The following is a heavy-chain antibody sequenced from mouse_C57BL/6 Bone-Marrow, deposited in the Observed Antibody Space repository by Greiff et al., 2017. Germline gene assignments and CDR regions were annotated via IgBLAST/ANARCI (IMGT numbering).Heavy chain of an antibody. CDR3: AISPPAYYGSSYDWYCDV. Sequence: QVQLQQPGAELVKPGASVKVSCKASGYTFTSYWMHWVKQRPGQGLEWIGRIHPSDSDTTYNQKFKVKATLTVDKSSSTAYVQISSLTSEDAAVYYSAISPPAYYGSSYDWYCDVWGTGTTVTVSS. D-gene: IGHD1-1*01. CDR2: IHPSDSDT. CDR1: GYTFTSYW. V-gene: IGHV1-74*01. J-gene: IGHJ1*03.